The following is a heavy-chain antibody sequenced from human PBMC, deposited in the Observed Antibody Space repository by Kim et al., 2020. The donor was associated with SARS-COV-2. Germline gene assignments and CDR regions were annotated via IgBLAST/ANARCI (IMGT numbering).Heavy chain of an antibody. CDR2: IYYSGST. CDR1: GGSISSSSYY. D-gene: IGHD2-21*01. V-gene: IGHV4-39*01. Sequence: SETLSLTCTVSGGSISSSSYYWGWIRQPPGKGLEWIGSIYYSGSTYYNPSLKSRVTISVDTSKNQFSLKLSSVTAADTAVYYCARHIVVVIAINWGQGTLVTVSS. CDR3: ARHIVVVIAIN. J-gene: IGHJ4*02.